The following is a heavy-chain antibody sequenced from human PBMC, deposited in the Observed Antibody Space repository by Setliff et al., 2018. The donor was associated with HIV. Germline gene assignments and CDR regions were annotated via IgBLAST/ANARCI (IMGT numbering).Heavy chain of an antibody. CDR2: IYHTGSS. Sequence: SETLSLTCDVSGFSISSRYYWGWIRQSPGKGLEWIGNIYHTGSSYYNPSLNDRATISLDTSKNQFSLKLNSVTAADTAMYYCARGSDTAVLRVLEYYFDSWGRGTLVTV. CDR3: ARGSDTAVLRVLEYYFDS. CDR1: GFSISSRYY. D-gene: IGHD5-18*01. V-gene: IGHV4-38-2*01. J-gene: IGHJ4*02.